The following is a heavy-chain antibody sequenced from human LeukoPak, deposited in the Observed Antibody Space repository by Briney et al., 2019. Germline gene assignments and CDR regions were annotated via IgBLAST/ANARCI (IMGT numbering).Heavy chain of an antibody. CDR2: IKQDGNEK. CDR1: EFTFSNYW. V-gene: IGHV3-7*04. D-gene: IGHD3-10*01. Sequence: GGSLRLSCAASEFTFSNYWMSWVRQAPGKGLEWVANIKQDGNEKYYVDSVRGRFTISRDNAKNSLYLQMNSLRAEDTAIYYCARLGLRYYYAMDVWGQGTTVTVSS. J-gene: IGHJ6*02. CDR3: ARLGLRYYYAMDV.